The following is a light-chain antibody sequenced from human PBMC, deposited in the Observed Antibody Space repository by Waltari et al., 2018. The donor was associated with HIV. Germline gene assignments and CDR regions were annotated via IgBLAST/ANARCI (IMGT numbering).Light chain of an antibody. CDR3: AAWDDSLSGPRV. Sequence: QSVLTQPPSASGTPGQRVTISCSGRSSNIGSNYVYWYQQLPGTAPKLLIYRNNRRPSGVPDRFSGSKSGTSASLAISGLRSEDEADYYCAAWDDSLSGPRVFGGGTKVTVL. J-gene: IGLJ2*01. CDR2: RNN. CDR1: SSNIGSNY. V-gene: IGLV1-47*01.